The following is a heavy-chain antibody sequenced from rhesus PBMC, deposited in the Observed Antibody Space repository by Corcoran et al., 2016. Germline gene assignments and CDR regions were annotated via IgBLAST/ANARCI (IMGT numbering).Heavy chain of an antibody. CDR3: ARPTPEGGGRTVRFDV. D-gene: IGHD1-14*01. V-gene: IGHV4-65*01. J-gene: IGHJ5-1*01. CDR2: MKGKPEST. CDR1: GDSIRGDKW. Sequence: QVQLQESGPGLVKPSETLSLTGAVVGDSIRGDKWWSWIRPPPGQGLEWIGNMKGKPESTHYHPASRRRVTLSTDPSKSQFALILSSLGAEVTAVSFCARPTPEGGGRTVRFDVWGPGILVTVSS.